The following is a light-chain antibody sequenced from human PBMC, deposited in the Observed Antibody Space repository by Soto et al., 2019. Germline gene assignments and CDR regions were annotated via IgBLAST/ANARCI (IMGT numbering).Light chain of an antibody. CDR3: QQYGSSPDT. J-gene: IGKJ2*01. CDR1: QSVSSSY. Sequence: EIVLTQSPGTLSLSPGERATLSCRASQSVSSSYLAWYQQKPGQAPRLLLYGASSRATGIPDRFSGSGSGTDFTLTISRLEPEDFAVYYWQQYGSSPDTFGQGTKLEIK. V-gene: IGKV3-20*01. CDR2: GAS.